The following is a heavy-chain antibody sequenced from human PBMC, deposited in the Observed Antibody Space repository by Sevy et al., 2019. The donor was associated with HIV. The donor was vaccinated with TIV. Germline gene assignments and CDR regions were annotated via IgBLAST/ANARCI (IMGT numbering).Heavy chain of an antibody. Sequence: GGSLRLSCAASGFTFSSYSMNWGRQAPGKGLEWVSYISSSSSTIYYADSVKGRFTISRDNAKNSLYLQMNSLRAEDTAVYYCARVFYRNWFDPWGQGTLVTVSS. D-gene: IGHD1-26*01. CDR3: ARVFYRNWFDP. J-gene: IGHJ5*02. CDR1: GFTFSSYS. CDR2: ISSSSSTI. V-gene: IGHV3-48*01.